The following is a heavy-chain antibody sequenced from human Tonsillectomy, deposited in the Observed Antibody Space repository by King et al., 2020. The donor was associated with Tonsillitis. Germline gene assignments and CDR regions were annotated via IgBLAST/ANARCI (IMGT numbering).Heavy chain of an antibody. Sequence: VQLVESGGGVVQPGRSLRLSCAASGLTLSSYGMHWLRQAPGKGLEWVAVIWYDGSNKYYADSVKGRFTISRENSKNTLHLQMNSLRDEDTAVYYCARAPPAAHRNYYYYVMDVWGQGTTVTVSS. CDR1: GLTLSSYG. CDR3: ARAPPAAHRNYYYYVMDV. D-gene: IGHD2-2*01. CDR2: IWYDGSNK. J-gene: IGHJ6*02. V-gene: IGHV3-33*01.